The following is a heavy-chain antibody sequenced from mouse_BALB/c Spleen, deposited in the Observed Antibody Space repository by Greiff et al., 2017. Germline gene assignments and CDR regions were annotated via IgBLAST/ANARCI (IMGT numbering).Heavy chain of an antibody. D-gene: IGHD2-1*01. V-gene: IGHV5-4*02. CDR2: ISDGGSYT. Sequence: EVQRVESGGGLVKPGGSLKLSCAASGFTFSDYYMYWVRQTPEKRLEWVATISDGGSYTYYPDSVKGRFTISRDNAKNNLYLQMSSLKSEDTAMYYCARGGNYLFCYALDYWGQGTSVTVSS. J-gene: IGHJ4*01. CDR3: ARGGNYLFCYALDY. CDR1: GFTFSDYY.